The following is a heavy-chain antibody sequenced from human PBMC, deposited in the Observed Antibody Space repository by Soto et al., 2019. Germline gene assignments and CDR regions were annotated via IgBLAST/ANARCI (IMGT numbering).Heavy chain of an antibody. CDR2: INHSGGT. V-gene: IGHV4-34*01. Sequence: SETLSLTCAVDGGSFSGFYWTWIRQPPGKGLEWIGEINHSGGTYYNPSLKSRVTISVDTSKNQFSLKLSSVTAADTAVYYCARGSIGARLAHWGQGTLVTVSS. CDR1: GGSFSGFY. J-gene: IGHJ4*02. CDR3: ARGSIGARLAH. D-gene: IGHD6-6*01.